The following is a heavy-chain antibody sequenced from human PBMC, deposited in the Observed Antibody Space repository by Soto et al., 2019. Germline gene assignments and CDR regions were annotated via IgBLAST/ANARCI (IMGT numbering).Heavy chain of an antibody. D-gene: IGHD3-22*01. CDR3: ARVGGYDSSGYYYVGESGFDY. J-gene: IGHJ4*02. CDR1: GGSISSYY. Sequence: SETLSLTCTVSGGSISSYYWSWIRQPPGKGLEWIGYIYYSGSTNYNPSLKSRVTISVDTSKNQFSLKPSSVTAADTAVYYCARVGGYDSSGYYYVGESGFDYWGQGTLVTVSS. CDR2: IYYSGST. V-gene: IGHV4-59*01.